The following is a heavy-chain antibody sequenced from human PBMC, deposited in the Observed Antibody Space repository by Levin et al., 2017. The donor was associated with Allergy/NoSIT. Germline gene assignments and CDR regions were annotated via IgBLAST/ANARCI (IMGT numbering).Heavy chain of an antibody. V-gene: IGHV3-74*01. J-gene: IGHJ3*02. CDR2: IKSVGSET. D-gene: IGHD2-2*01. Sequence: PGESLKISCAASGFTFSSYWMHWVRQAPGKGLVWVSRIKSVGSETNYGHSVKGRFTISRDNAKNTLYLQMNSLRAEDTAVYYCARDRNFKCSSTSCYVAFDSWGQGTMVTVSS. CDR1: GFTFSSYW. CDR3: ARDRNFKCSSTSCYVAFDS.